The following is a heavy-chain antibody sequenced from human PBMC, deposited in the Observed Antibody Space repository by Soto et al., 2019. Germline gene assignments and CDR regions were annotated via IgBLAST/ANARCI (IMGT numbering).Heavy chain of an antibody. V-gene: IGHV4-59*01. J-gene: IGHJ6*02. CDR3: AGRIWYDFYYYYGFDV. D-gene: IGHD6-13*01. CDR1: GGSISIYY. CDR2: IHYSGST. Sequence: PSETLSLSCAVSGGSISIYYWNWIRQSPGKGLEWIGYIHYSGSTSHNPPLKSRVTISVDTSKNQFSLKLRSVTDADTAMYYCAGRIWYDFYYYYGFDVWGQGTTVTVSS.